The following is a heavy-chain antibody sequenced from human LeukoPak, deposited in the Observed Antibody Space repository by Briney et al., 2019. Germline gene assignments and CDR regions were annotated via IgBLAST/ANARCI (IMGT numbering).Heavy chain of an antibody. D-gene: IGHD3-22*01. CDR3: ARTYYYETTGYPGYLDD. J-gene: IGHJ4*02. CDR2: ISGYNGDT. Sequence: GASVKVSCKASGYTFTGYGISWVRQAPGQGLEWMGWISGYNGDTDYAQKFQGRVTMTTDTSTSTAYMDLRSLRSDDAAVYYCARTYYYETTGYPGYLDDWGQGTLLTVSS. V-gene: IGHV1-18*01. CDR1: GYTFTGYG.